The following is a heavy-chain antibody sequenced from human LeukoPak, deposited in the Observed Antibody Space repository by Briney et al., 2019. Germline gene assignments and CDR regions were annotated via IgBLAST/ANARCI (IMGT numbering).Heavy chain of an antibody. Sequence: TSETLSLTCTVSGGSISSSSHYWGWIRQPPGKGLEWIGEINHSGSTNYNPSLKSRVTISVDTSKNQFSLKLSSVTAADTAVYYCARGKRGYSSSWYDYWGQGTLVTVSS. CDR2: INHSGST. V-gene: IGHV4-39*07. CDR1: GGSISSSSHY. J-gene: IGHJ4*02. CDR3: ARGKRGYSSSWYDY. D-gene: IGHD6-13*01.